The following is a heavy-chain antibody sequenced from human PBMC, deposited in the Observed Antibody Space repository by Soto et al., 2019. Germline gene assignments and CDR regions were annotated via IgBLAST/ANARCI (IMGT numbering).Heavy chain of an antibody. Sequence: PSETLSLTCTVSGGSISSGGYYWSWIRQHPGKGLEWIGYIYYSGSTYYNPSLKSRVTISVDTSKNQFSLKLSSVTAADTAVYYCARGYDFWSGYLYNWFDPWGQGTLVTVSS. CDR2: IYYSGST. J-gene: IGHJ5*02. CDR1: GGSISSGGYY. V-gene: IGHV4-31*03. CDR3: ARGYDFWSGYLYNWFDP. D-gene: IGHD3-3*01.